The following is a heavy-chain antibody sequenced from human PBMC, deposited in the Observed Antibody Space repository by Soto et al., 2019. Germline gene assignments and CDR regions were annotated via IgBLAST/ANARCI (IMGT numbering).Heavy chain of an antibody. CDR1: GGTFSSHS. CDR2: IITLFGTS. Sequence: VQLMQSGAEVKKPGSSVKVSCKASGGTFSSHSINWVRQAPGQGLERMGGIITLFGTSNYAQNFQGRVTITAVQSTSTAYMELNSLTSDDTAVYYCAREVGYGDFSAALLDWGQGTLVTVSS. V-gene: IGHV1-69*01. CDR3: AREVGYGDFSAALLD. D-gene: IGHD2-21*02. J-gene: IGHJ4*02.